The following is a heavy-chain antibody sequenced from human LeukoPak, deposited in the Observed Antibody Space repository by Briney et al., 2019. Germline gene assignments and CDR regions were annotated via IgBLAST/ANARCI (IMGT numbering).Heavy chain of an antibody. CDR1: GFTFSSYG. D-gene: IGHD5-12*01. CDR3: AKDLLGYDSFLSGY. CDR2: ISYDGSNK. J-gene: IGHJ4*02. V-gene: IGHV3-30*18. Sequence: GRSLRLSCAASGFTFSSYGMHWVRQAPGKGLEWVAVISYDGSNKYYADSVKGRFTISRDNSKNTLYLQMNSLRAEDTAVYYCAKDLLGYDSFLSGYWGQGTLVTVSS.